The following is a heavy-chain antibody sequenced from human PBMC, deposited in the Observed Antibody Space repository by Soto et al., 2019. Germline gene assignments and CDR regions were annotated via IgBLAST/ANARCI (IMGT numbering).Heavy chain of an antibody. CDR1: GFSFSIYG. CDR2: ISNDGKYE. CDR3: VKGRGANCRDPTCYMFNS. J-gene: IGHJ4*02. Sequence: VQLAESGGGVVQPGGSLRLSFVASGFSFSIYGMSWVRQVPGKGREWVGFISNDGKYEFYAASVKGRFTISRDNSKNTLHLQMNSLKLEDTALYFCVKGRGANCRDPTCYMFNSWGQGNLVTVS. D-gene: IGHD2-2*01. V-gene: IGHV3-30*18.